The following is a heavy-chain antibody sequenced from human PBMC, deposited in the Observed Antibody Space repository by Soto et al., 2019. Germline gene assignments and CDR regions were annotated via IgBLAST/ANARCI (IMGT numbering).Heavy chain of an antibody. J-gene: IGHJ6*02. CDR2: INHSGST. D-gene: IGHD3-10*01. CDR3: ARFRALRGVIITGYYYYGMDV. Sequence: SETLSLTCAVYGGSFSGYYWSWIRQPPGKGLEWIGEINHSGSTNYNPSLKSRVTISVDTSKNQFSLKLSSVTAADTAVYYCARFRALRGVIITGYYYYGMDVWGQGTTVTVSS. CDR1: GGSFSGYY. V-gene: IGHV4-34*01.